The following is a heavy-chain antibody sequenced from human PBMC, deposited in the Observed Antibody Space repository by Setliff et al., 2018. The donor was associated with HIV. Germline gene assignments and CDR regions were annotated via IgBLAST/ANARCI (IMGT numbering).Heavy chain of an antibody. CDR3: ASMWKVGA. D-gene: IGHD1-26*01. CDR1: GFSVSSQY. CDR2: ITNGGRT. Sequence: PGGSLRLSCAASGFSVSSQYMGWVRQAPGKGLEWVSVITNGGRTDSVKGRFTISRDNARTSLYLEMSSLRVEDTAVYFCASMWKVGAWGRGTLVTVPS. J-gene: IGHJ5*02. V-gene: IGHV3-53*01.